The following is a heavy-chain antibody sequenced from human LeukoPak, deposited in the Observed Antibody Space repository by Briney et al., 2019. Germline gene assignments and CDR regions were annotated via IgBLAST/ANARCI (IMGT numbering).Heavy chain of an antibody. CDR1: GFTVSSNY. D-gene: IGHD3-16*01. CDR3: ARGDRDAFDI. CDR2: IHAGGSV. V-gene: IGHV3-53*01. Sequence: GGSLRLSCAASGFTVSSNYMSWVRQAPGKGLEWVSVIHAGGSVSYTDSVKGRFTISRDNSKNTLYLQMNSLRAEDTAVYYCARGDRDAFDIWGQGTMVTVSS. J-gene: IGHJ3*02.